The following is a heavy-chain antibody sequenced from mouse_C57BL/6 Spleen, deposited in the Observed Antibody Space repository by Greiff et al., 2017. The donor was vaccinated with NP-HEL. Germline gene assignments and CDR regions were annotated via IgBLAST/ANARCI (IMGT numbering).Heavy chain of an antibody. V-gene: IGHV1-15*01. Sequence: VQLQQSGAELVRPGASVTLSCKASGYTFTDYEMHWVKQTPVHGLEWIGAIDPETGGTAYNQKFKGKAILTADKSSSTAYMELRSLTSEDSAVYYCTRHGSSSFDYGGQGTTLTVSS. J-gene: IGHJ2*01. D-gene: IGHD1-1*01. CDR1: GYTFTDYE. CDR3: TRHGSSSFDY. CDR2: IDPETGGT.